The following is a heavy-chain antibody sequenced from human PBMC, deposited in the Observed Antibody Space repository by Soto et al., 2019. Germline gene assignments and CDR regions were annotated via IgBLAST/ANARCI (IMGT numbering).Heavy chain of an antibody. CDR2: IHYSGTT. D-gene: IGHD6-19*01. V-gene: IGHV4-39*01. CDR3: ERNLKAVAAAMAF. J-gene: IGHJ4*02. Sequence: SETLSLTCRVSGDSISDTIYYWGWVRQSPGKGLEWIGSIHYSGTTQFHPSLKTRVTISVDTSKNEFYLGLRSVTAADTAIYLCERNLKAVAAAMAFWGQGIPVTGSS. CDR1: GDSISDTIYY.